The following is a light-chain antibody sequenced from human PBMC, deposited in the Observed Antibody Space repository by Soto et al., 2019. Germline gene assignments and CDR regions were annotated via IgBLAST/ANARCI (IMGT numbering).Light chain of an antibody. V-gene: IGKV3-15*01. CDR1: QSVSSD. Sequence: ETVMTQSPGTLSVSVGDRVTLSCRASQSVSSDLAWYQQISGQAPRLLVFGASTRATGIPARFSGSGTGTEFTLTISSLQSVDFAVYYCQQCRNWPYTFGQGTKLEIK. CDR3: QQCRNWPYT. J-gene: IGKJ2*01. CDR2: GAS.